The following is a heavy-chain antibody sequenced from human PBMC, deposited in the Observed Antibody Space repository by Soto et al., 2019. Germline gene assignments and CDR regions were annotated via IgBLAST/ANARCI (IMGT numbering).Heavy chain of an antibody. CDR3: ARGSAAGVDYGMDV. D-gene: IGHD6-13*01. CDR2: IYWSGGT. CDR1: GGSISRYY. Sequence: XGTLSLTCTVSGGSISRYYWSWIRQPAGKGLEWIGRIYWSGGTNYNPSLKSRVTMSLDSSKKQFYLKMNSVTAADTAVYYCARGSAAGVDYGMDVWGQGTTVTVSS. J-gene: IGHJ6*02. V-gene: IGHV4-4*07.